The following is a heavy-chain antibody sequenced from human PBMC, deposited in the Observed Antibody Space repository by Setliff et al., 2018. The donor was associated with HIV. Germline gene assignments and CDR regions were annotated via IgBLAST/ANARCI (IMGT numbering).Heavy chain of an antibody. Sequence: GGSLRLSCAASGFTFSRYGMHWVRQVPGKGREWVAFISYDGSKKYDADFVKGRFTISRDNSKNKLYLQMNGLRPEDTAVYYCARGGVYYYDSSGWSMDYWGQGTLVTVSS. CDR1: GFTFSRYG. CDR3: ARGGVYYYDSSGWSMDY. J-gene: IGHJ4*02. V-gene: IGHV3-30*04. D-gene: IGHD3-22*01. CDR2: ISYDGSKK.